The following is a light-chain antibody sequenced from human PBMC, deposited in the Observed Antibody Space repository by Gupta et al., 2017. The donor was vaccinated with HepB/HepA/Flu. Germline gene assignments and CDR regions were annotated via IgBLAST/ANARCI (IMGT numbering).Light chain of an antibody. J-gene: IGLJ3*02. V-gene: IGLV1-44*01. CDR1: SSNIGSNT. CDR2: SNN. Sequence: QSVLTPPPSASGTPGQRVTNSCSGSSSNIGSNTVNWYQQLPGTAPKLLIYSNNQRPSGVPDRFSGSKSGTSASLAISGLQSEDEADYYCAAWDDSLNGPVFGGGTKLTVL. CDR3: AAWDDSLNGPV.